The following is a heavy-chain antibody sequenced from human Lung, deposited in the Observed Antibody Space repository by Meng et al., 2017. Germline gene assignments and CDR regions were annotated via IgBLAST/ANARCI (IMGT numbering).Heavy chain of an antibody. CDR1: GYPFTAYY. J-gene: IGHJ4*02. Sequence: QVQLVQSGADVKKPGASVKVSGKASGYPFTAYYIHWVRQAPGQGLEWMGRINPNSGGTNFAQKFQGRVIMTRDTSISTAYMELSSLGFDDTAVYYCAKALGWGSSPDYWGQGILVTVSS. CDR3: AKALGWGSSPDY. CDR2: INPNSGGT. V-gene: IGHV1-2*06. D-gene: IGHD2-21*01.